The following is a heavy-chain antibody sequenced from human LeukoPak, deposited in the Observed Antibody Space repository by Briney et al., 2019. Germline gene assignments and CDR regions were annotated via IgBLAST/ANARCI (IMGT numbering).Heavy chain of an antibody. V-gene: IGHV1-18*01. CDR1: GYTFTSYG. CDR2: ISAYNGNT. J-gene: IGHJ4*02. Sequence: ASVTVSCTASGYTFTSYGISWVRQAPGQGLEWMGWISAYNGNTNYAQKLQGRVTMTTDTSTSTAYMELRSLRSDDTAVYYCARDWGLRYFDWLLLGSFDYWGQGTLVTVSS. CDR3: ARDWGLRYFDWLLLGSFDY. D-gene: IGHD3-9*01.